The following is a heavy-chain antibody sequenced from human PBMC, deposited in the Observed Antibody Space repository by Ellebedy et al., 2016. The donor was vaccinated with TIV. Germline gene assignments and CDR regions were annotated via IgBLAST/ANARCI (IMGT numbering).Heavy chain of an antibody. V-gene: IGHV6-1*01. D-gene: IGHD2-15*01. CDR1: GDSLSTNGVA. J-gene: IGHJ3*02. CDR2: TYYRSKWYN. Sequence: MPSETLSLTCAISGDSLSTNGVAWNWIRQSPSRGLEWLGRTYYRSKWYNDYAVSVKSRITVNPDTSKNQFSLQLRSVSPEDTAVYFCARGRYSAFDIWGQGTMVTVSS. CDR3: ARGRYSAFDI.